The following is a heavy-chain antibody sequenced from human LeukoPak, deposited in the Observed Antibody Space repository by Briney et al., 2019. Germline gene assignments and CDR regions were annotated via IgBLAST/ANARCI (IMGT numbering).Heavy chain of an antibody. J-gene: IGHJ4*02. D-gene: IGHD6-6*01. CDR1: DYDFINYG. V-gene: IGHV1-18*01. CDR3: ARGGPFPSGSSSREYYLDY. CDR2: RSIYNGNT. Sequence: ASVKVSCKASDYDFINYGIGWVRQAPGQGLEWMGWRSIYNGNTDYKLQGRVTMTTGTSTSTAYMEVRSLRSDDTAVYYCARGGPFPSGSSSREYYLDYWGQGTLVTVSS.